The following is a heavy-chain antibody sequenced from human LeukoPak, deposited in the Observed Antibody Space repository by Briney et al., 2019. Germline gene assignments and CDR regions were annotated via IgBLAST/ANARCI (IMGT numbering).Heavy chain of an antibody. J-gene: IGHJ4*02. V-gene: IGHV3-33*01. Sequence: GGSLRLSCAASGFTFSSYGMHCVRPAPGKGLEWVALIWSDGSNKYYADSVKGRFTISRDNSKNTVFLQMNSLRADDTALYYCARSLTDGSWQNSYFDSWGQGILVTVSS. CDR3: ARSLTDGSWQNSYFDS. D-gene: IGHD6-13*01. CDR2: IWSDGSNK. CDR1: GFTFSSYG.